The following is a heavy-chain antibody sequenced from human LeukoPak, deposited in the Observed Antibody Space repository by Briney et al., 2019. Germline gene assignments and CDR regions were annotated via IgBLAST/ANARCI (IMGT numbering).Heavy chain of an antibody. J-gene: IGHJ4*02. CDR3: ARDGGRCTNGVCQYYFDY. CDR2: IYYSGST. V-gene: IGHV4-59*01. CDR1: GGSISSYY. Sequence: SETLSLTCTVSGGSISSYYWSWIRQPPGKGLERIGYIYYSGSTNYNPSLKSRVTISVDTSKNQFSLKLSSVTAAGTAVYYCARDGGRCTNGVCQYYFDYWGQGTLVTVSS. D-gene: IGHD2-8*01.